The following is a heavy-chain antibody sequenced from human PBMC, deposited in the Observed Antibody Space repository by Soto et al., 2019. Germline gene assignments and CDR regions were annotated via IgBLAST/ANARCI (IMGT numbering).Heavy chain of an antibody. D-gene: IGHD3-10*01. V-gene: IGHV4-30-4*01. CDR1: GGSISSGDYY. CDR2: IYYSGST. J-gene: IGHJ6*02. CDR3: ARDAYYYGSGSGRGGYYGMDV. Sequence: SETLSLTCTVSGGSISSGDYYWSWIRQPPGKGLEWIGYIYYSGSTYYNPSLKSRVTISVDTSKNQFSLKLSSVTAADTAVYYCARDAYYYGSGSGRGGYYGMDVWGQGTTVTVSS.